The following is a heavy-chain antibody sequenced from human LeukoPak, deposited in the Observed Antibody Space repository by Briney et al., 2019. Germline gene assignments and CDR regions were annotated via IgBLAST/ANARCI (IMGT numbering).Heavy chain of an antibody. D-gene: IGHD6-19*01. Sequence: ASVKVSCKASGYTFTGYYMHWVRQAPGQGLEWMGWINPNSGGTNYAQKFQDRVTMTRDTSISTAYMELSRLRSDDTAVYYCARLSSGWAPRAFDIWGQGTMVTVSS. CDR3: ARLSSGWAPRAFDI. J-gene: IGHJ3*02. CDR2: INPNSGGT. V-gene: IGHV1-2*02. CDR1: GYTFTGYY.